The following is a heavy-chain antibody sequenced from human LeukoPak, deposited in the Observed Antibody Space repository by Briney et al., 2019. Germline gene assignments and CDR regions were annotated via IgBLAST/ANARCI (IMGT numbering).Heavy chain of an antibody. V-gene: IGHV3-30*02. CDR1: GFTFSSYG. D-gene: IGHD4-11*01. CDR2: IRYDGSNK. Sequence: GGSLRLSCAASGFTFSSYGMHGVRQAPGKGLEWVAFIRYDGSNKYYADSVKGRFTISRDNSKSTLYLQMNSLRAEDTAVYYCAKGGTAVTTWGPFDYWGQGTLVTVSS. CDR3: AKGGTAVTTWGPFDY. J-gene: IGHJ4*02.